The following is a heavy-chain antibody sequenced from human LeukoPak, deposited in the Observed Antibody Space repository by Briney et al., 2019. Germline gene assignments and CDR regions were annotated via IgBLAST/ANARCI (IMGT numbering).Heavy chain of an antibody. CDR3: ARVRSGSYGDY. Sequence: PGGSLRLSCAASGFTVSSNYMSWVRQAPGKGLEWVSVIYSGGSTYYADSVKGRFTISRDNSKNTLYLQMNSLRAEDTAVYYCARVRSGSYGDYWGQGTLVTVSS. D-gene: IGHD1-26*01. V-gene: IGHV3-53*01. CDR2: IYSGGST. J-gene: IGHJ4*02. CDR1: GFTVSSNY.